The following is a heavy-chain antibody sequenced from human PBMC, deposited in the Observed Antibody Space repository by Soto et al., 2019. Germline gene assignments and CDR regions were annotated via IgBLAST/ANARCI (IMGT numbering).Heavy chain of an antibody. CDR1: GFTFSSYA. D-gene: IGHD3-22*01. V-gene: IGHV3-23*01. CDR2: ISGSGGST. CDR3: ATYYYDSSGYYLGYYFDY. Sequence: GGSLRLSCAASGFTFSSYAMSWVRQAPGKGLEWVSAISGSGGSTYYADSVKGRFTISRDNSKNTLYLQMNSLRAEDTAVYYCATYYYDSSGYYLGYYFDYWGQGTLVTVSS. J-gene: IGHJ4*02.